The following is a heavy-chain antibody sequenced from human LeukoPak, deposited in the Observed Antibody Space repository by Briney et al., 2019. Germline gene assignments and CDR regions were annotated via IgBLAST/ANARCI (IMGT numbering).Heavy chain of an antibody. CDR1: GFTFSGYS. CDR3: ARQFGGVWVLVPAANHDAFDI. V-gene: IGHV3-21*01. Sequence: PGGSLRLSCAASGFTFSGYSMNWVRQAPGKGLEWVASISNSSSYKYYADSVKGRFTISRDNAKNSLYLQMNSLRDEDTAVYYCARQFGGVWVLVPAANHDAFDIWRQETMDSVSS. J-gene: IGHJ3*02. CDR2: ISNSSSYK. D-gene: IGHD2-2*01.